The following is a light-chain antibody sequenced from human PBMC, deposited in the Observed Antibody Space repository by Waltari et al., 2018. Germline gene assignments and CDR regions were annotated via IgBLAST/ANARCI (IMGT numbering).Light chain of an antibody. CDR3: QQYDNLLPLT. Sequence: DIQMTQSPSSLSASVGDRVHITCQASQDISNYLNWYQQKPGKAPKLLIYDASNLETGVPSRFSGSGSGTDFTFTISSLQPEDIATYYCQQYDNLLPLTFGGGTKVEIK. CDR2: DAS. V-gene: IGKV1-33*01. J-gene: IGKJ4*01. CDR1: QDISNY.